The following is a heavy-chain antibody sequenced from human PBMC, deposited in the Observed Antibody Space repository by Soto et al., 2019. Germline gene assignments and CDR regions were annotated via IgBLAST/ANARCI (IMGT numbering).Heavy chain of an antibody. J-gene: IGHJ6*02. D-gene: IGHD4-17*01. Sequence: PGASLKISCKGSGDSFTSYWIGWVRQMPRKGLEWMGIIYPGDSDTRYSPSFQGQVTISADKSISTAYLQWSSLKASDTAMYYCARLSGDYPYYYYGMDVWGQGTTVTVSS. CDR2: IYPGDSDT. CDR1: GDSFTSYW. V-gene: IGHV5-51*01. CDR3: ARLSGDYPYYYYGMDV.